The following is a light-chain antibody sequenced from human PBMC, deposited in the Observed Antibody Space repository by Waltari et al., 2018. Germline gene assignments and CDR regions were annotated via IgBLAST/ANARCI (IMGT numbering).Light chain of an antibody. Sequence: ENVLRQSPGTLSLSPGESATLSCRASQSVPSNYLAWYQQKPGRAPRLLLYGASSRATGIPDRFTGSGSGTDFALTISRLEPEDFAVYYCQQYGSAHWTFGQGTKVEVK. CDR1: QSVPSNY. CDR2: GAS. V-gene: IGKV3-20*01. J-gene: IGKJ1*01. CDR3: QQYGSAHWT.